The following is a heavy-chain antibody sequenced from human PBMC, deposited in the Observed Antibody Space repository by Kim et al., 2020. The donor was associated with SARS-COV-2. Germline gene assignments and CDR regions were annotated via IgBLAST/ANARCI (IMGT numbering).Heavy chain of an antibody. D-gene: IGHD3-10*01. Sequence: GESLKISCKGSGYSFTSYWIGWVRQMPGKGLEWMGIIYPGDSDTRYSPSFQGQVTISADKSISTAYLHWSSLKASDTAMYYCARVTMVRGVIIFIPDAFDIWGQGTMVTVSS. V-gene: IGHV5-51*01. CDR2: IYPGDSDT. CDR1: GYSFTSYW. J-gene: IGHJ3*02. CDR3: ARVTMVRGVIIFIPDAFDI.